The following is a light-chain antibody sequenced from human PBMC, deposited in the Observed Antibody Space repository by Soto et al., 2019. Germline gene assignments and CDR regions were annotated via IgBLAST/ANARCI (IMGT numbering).Light chain of an antibody. Sequence: EIVMTQSPATLSVSPGERATLSCRASQSVSSNLAWYQQKPGQGPRLLIYGASSRATGTPDRFSGSGSGTDFTLTINRLEPEDFALYYCQQYGSPPPTFGQGTKVDIK. CDR2: GAS. V-gene: IGKV3-20*01. J-gene: IGKJ1*01. CDR1: QSVSSN. CDR3: QQYGSPPPT.